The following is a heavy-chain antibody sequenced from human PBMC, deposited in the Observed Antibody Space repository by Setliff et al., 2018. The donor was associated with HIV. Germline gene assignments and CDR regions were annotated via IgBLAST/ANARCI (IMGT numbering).Heavy chain of an antibody. CDR2: IKSKTDGGTA. J-gene: IGHJ4*02. V-gene: IGHV3-15*01. Sequence: GGSLRLSCAVSGFTLSHAYMSWVRQAPGKGLEWVGRIKSKTDGGTADYAAPVKGRFTISRDDSKNTLFLQINSLKTDDTAVYYCTSDVYTDLPQIDYWGQGILVTVSS. D-gene: IGHD5-18*01. CDR3: TSDVYTDLPQIDY. CDR1: GFTLSHAY.